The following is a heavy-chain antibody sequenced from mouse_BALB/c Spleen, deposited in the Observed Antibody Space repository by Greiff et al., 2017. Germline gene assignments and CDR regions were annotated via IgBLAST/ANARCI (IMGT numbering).Heavy chain of an antibody. V-gene: IGHV1-69*02. J-gene: IGHJ4*01. CDR2: IYPSDSYT. D-gene: IGHD2-1*01. CDR3: TRGGKHYAMDY. CDR1: GYTFTSYW. Sequence: QVQLQQPGAELVRPGASVKLSCKASGYTFTSYWINWVKQRPGQGLEWIGNIYPSDSYTNYNQKFKDKATLTVDKSSSTAYMQLSSPTSEDSAVYYCTRGGKHYAMDYWGQGTSVTVSS.